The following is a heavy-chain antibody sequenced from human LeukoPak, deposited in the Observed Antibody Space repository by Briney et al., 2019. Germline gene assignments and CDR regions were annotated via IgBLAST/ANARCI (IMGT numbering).Heavy chain of an antibody. J-gene: IGHJ4*02. D-gene: IGHD2-2*01. CDR1: GYTFTSYG. V-gene: IGHV1-18*01. CDR2: ISAYNGNT. Sequence: ASVKVSCKASGYTFTSYGISWVRQAPGQGLEWMGWISAYNGNTNYALKLQGRVTMTTDTSTSTAYMELRSLRSDDTAVYYCARESARSAPHNIVVLPEPSELDYWGQGTLVTVSS. CDR3: ARESARSAPHNIVVLPEPSELDY.